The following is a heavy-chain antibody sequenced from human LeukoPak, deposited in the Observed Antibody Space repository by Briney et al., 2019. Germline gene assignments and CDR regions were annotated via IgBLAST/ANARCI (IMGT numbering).Heavy chain of an antibody. Sequence: SETLSLTCTVSGGSISTSNYYWGWIRQPPGKGLEWIGEINHSGSTNYNPSLKSRVTISVDTSKNQFSLKLSSVTAADTAVYYCARRLDYYDSSGYYWDYYYYYMDVWGKGTTVTISS. J-gene: IGHJ6*03. CDR2: INHSGST. CDR1: GGSISTSNYY. D-gene: IGHD3-22*01. V-gene: IGHV4-39*07. CDR3: ARRLDYYDSSGYYWDYYYYYMDV.